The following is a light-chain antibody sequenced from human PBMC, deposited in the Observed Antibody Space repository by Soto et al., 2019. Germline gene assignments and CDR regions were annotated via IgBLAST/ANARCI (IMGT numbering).Light chain of an antibody. CDR2: VNS. Sequence: QSALTQPASVSGSPGQSITISCTGTSSDVGDYKYVSWYQQHPDKAPKLMIYVNSNRPSGVSNRFSGPKSDNTASLTISGLQAEDEADYYCSSYTSSDTPYVFGTGTKLTVL. CDR1: SSDVGDYKY. CDR3: SSYTSSDTPYV. V-gene: IGLV2-14*01. J-gene: IGLJ1*01.